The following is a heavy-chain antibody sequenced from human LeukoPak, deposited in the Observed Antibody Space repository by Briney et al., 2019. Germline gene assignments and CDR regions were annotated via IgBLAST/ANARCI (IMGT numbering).Heavy chain of an antibody. CDR2: INPNSGGT. Sequence: VASVKVSCKASGYTFTGYYMHWVRQAPGQGHEWMGWINPNSGGTNYAQKFQGRVTMTRDTSISTAYMELSRLRSDDTAVYYCARGDSSGYSLIDYWGQGTLVTVSS. J-gene: IGHJ4*02. V-gene: IGHV1-2*02. D-gene: IGHD3-22*01. CDR3: ARGDSSGYSLIDY. CDR1: GYTFTGYY.